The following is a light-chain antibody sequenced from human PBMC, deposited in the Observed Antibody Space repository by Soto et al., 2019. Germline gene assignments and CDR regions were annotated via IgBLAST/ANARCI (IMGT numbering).Light chain of an antibody. Sequence: QAVVTQEPSLTVSPGETVTLTCGSSTGAVTSGHYPYWFQQKPGQAPRTLIYDTKNKHSWTPARFSGSLLGGKAALTPSGAQPEDEAEYYCLLSYSGPRVFGGGTQLTVL. V-gene: IGLV7-46*01. CDR1: TGAVTSGHY. CDR2: DTK. J-gene: IGLJ3*02. CDR3: LLSYSGPRV.